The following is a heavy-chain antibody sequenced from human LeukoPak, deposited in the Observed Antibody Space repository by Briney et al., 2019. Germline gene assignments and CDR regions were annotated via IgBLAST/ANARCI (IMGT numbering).Heavy chain of an antibody. J-gene: IGHJ4*02. CDR1: GGSFSGYYSFSGYY. CDR3: ASGRWEVRFDY. CDR2: INHSGST. Sequence: SETLSLTCAVYGGSFSGYYSFSGYYWSWIRQPPGKGLEWIGEINHSGSTYYNPSLKSRVTISVDTSKNQFSLELNSVTAADTVVYFCASGRWEVRFDYWSQGTLVTVSS. D-gene: IGHD1-26*01. V-gene: IGHV4-34*01.